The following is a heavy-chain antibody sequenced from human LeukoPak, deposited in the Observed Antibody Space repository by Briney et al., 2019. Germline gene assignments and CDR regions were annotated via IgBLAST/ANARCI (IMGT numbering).Heavy chain of an antibody. Sequence: QPGGSLRLSCAASGFTFSTYGMHWVRQAPGKGLEWVAFMRYDRSKKYYADSVKGRFTISRDNAKNSLYLQMNSLRAEDTALYYCARWKRFGEFRYWGQGTLVTVSS. CDR3: ARWKRFGEFRY. D-gene: IGHD3-10*01. J-gene: IGHJ4*02. V-gene: IGHV3-30*02. CDR1: GFTFSTYG. CDR2: MRYDRSKK.